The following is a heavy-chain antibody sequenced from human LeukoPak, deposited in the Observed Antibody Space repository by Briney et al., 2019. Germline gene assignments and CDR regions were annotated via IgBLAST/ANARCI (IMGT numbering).Heavy chain of an antibody. V-gene: IGHV3-74*01. CDR2: ITRDGSST. Sequence: GGSLRLSCAASGFTFSSSWMHWVRQAPGKGLVWVSRITRDGSSTTYADSVKGRFTTSRDNAQNTLYLQMDSLRDDDTAVYYCARDPGYESWSPFWGGMDVWGNGTTVIVSS. D-gene: IGHD3-16*01. J-gene: IGHJ6*04. CDR1: GFTFSSSW. CDR3: ARDPGYESWSPFWGGMDV.